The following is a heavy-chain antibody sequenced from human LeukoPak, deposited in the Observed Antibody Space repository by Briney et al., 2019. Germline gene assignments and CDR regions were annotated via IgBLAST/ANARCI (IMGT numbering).Heavy chain of an antibody. J-gene: IGHJ4*02. CDR3: AKGLIVVVREPGDY. V-gene: IGHV3-23*01. D-gene: IGHD3-22*01. CDR2: ISGSGGST. CDR1: GFTFSSYA. Sequence: GGSLRLSCAASGFTFSSYAMSWVRQAPGKGLEWVSAISGSGGSTYYADSVKGRFTISRDNSKNTLYLQMNSLRAEDTAVYYRAKGLIVVVREPGDYWGQGTLVTVSS.